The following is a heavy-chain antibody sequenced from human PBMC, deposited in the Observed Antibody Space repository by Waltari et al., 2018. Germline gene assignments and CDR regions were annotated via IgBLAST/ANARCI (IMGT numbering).Heavy chain of an antibody. D-gene: IGHD6-19*01. CDR2: ISAYNGNT. J-gene: IGHJ4*02. CDR1: GYTFNSYG. Sequence: VQLVQSGAEVKKPGASVKVSCKASGYTFNSYGLSWVGHAPGQVLEWMGWISAYNGNTNYAQKLHGRVPMTTDTSTSTAYMELRILRSDDTAVYYCARGGSGWYAFDYWGQGTLVTVSS. CDR3: ARGGSGWYAFDY. V-gene: IGHV1-18*01.